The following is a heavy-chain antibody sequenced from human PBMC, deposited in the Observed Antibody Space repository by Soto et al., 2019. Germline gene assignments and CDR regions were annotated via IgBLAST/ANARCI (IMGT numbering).Heavy chain of an antibody. Sequence: SVKGSCKASGGTFSTFVISWVRQAPGQGLEWMGGNIPIFGTANYAQKFQGRVTIIADESTGTTYMELTSLRSEDTAVYYRARAPILVGETTYENYFDYWGQGTLVTVSS. V-gene: IGHV1-69*13. CDR1: GGTFSTFV. CDR2: NIPIFGTA. CDR3: ARAPILVGETTYENYFDY. J-gene: IGHJ4*02. D-gene: IGHD2-21*01.